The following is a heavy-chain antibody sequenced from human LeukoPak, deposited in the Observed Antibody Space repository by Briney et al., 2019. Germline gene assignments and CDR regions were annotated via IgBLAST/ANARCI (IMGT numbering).Heavy chain of an antibody. CDR1: GFTFSSYA. V-gene: IGHV3-11*05. D-gene: IGHD3-22*01. CDR3: VRDISGYYFDY. J-gene: IGHJ4*02. Sequence: GGSLRLSCAGSGFTFSSYAMSWVRQAPGKGLEWVSYISSSSSYTNYADSVKGRFTISRDNAKNSLYLQMNSLRAEDTALYYCVRDISGYYFDYWGQGTLVTVSS. CDR2: ISSSSSYT.